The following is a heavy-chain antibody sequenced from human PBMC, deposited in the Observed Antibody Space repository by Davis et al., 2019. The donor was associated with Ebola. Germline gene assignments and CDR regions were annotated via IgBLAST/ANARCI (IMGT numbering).Heavy chain of an antibody. D-gene: IGHD2-2*01. Sequence: PGGSLRLSCAASGFTFSRYWMSWVRQAPGKGLEWVANIKQDGNQKYYVDSVEGRFTISRDNSRNSLYLQLNSLRPEEKALYYCAKDLGSSTTGGYYGMVVWGLGTTVTVSS. CDR2: IKQDGNQK. CDR1: GFTFSRYW. V-gene: IGHV3-7*03. CDR3: AKDLGSSTTGGYYGMVV. J-gene: IGHJ6*02.